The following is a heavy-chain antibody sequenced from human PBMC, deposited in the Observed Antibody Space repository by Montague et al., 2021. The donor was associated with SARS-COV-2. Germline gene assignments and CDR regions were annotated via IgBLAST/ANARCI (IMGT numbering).Heavy chain of an antibody. CDR3: ARQLPSYCATNKCYPYYFDG. CDR1: GGSISSPDYY. Sequence: SEILSLTCTVSGGSISSPDYYWGWIRQSPGKGLEWIGSISYTGRTHYNPSLRSRVSFSMDTSKNHFSLSLSSVTVADTAVYFCARQLPSYCATNKCYPYYFDGWGQGALVTVSS. D-gene: IGHD2-8*01. V-gene: IGHV4-39*01. CDR2: ISYTGRT. J-gene: IGHJ4*02.